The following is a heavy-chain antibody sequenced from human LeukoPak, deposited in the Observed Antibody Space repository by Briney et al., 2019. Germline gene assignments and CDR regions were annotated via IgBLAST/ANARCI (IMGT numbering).Heavy chain of an antibody. CDR2: IYYSGST. Sequence: SETLSLTCTVSGGSISSSSYYWGWVRQPPGEGLEWIGSIYYSGSTYYNPSLKSRVTISVDTSKNQFSLQLNSVTPEDTAVYHCARALWFGELYYYYYYMDVWGKGTTVTISS. J-gene: IGHJ6*03. D-gene: IGHD3-10*01. CDR1: GGSISSSSYY. CDR3: ARALWFGELYYYYYYMDV. V-gene: IGHV4-39*01.